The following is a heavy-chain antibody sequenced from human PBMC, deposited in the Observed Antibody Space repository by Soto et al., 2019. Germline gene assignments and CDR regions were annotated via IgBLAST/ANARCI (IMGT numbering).Heavy chain of an antibody. Sequence: GGLRLSCAVSGFICSSYDMSWVRQAPGKGLEWVSTILVGGSTHYEDSVKGRFTISRDTSKNTVYLQMSSLTAGDTAFYYCAKATATSGGAFEIYGQGTMVTVSS. D-gene: IGHD3-16*01. CDR2: ILVGGST. J-gene: IGHJ3*02. CDR1: GFICSSYD. CDR3: AKATATSGGAFEI. V-gene: IGHV3-23*01.